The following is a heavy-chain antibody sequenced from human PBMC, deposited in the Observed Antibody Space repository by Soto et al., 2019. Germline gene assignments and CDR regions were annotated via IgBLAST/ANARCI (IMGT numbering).Heavy chain of an antibody. J-gene: IGHJ6*02. V-gene: IGHV1-69*13. Sequence: SVKVSCNASGVTFSSYAISWVRQAPGQGLEWMGGIIPIFGTANYAQKFQGRVTITADESTSTAYMELSSLRSEDTAVYYCARDASGYLGYYGMDVWGQGTTVTVSS. CDR1: GVTFSSYA. CDR2: IIPIFGTA. CDR3: ARDASGYLGYYGMDV. D-gene: IGHD3-22*01.